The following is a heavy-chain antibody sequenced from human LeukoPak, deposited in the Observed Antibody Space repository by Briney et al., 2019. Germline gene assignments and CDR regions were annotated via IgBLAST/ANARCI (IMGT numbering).Heavy chain of an antibody. Sequence: GASVKVSCKASGYTFTSYDINWVRQATGQGLEWMGWMNPNSGNTGYAQKFQGRVTITRNTSISTAYMELSSLRSEDTAVYYCARGEGLYGDYDTRIDYWGQGTLVTVSS. CDR1: GYTFTSYD. CDR2: MNPNSGNT. D-gene: IGHD4-17*01. CDR3: ARGEGLYGDYDTRIDY. J-gene: IGHJ4*02. V-gene: IGHV1-8*03.